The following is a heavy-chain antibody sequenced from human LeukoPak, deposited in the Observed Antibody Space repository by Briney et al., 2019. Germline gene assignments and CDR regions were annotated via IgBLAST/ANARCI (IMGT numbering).Heavy chain of an antibody. CDR1: GXSFTTYW. CDR3: ARQFRDSSGYYSYYFDY. V-gene: IGHV5-51*01. D-gene: IGHD3-22*01. J-gene: IGHJ4*02. CDR2: IYPGDSDT. Sequence: GESLKISFKGSGXSFTTYWIGWVRQMPGRGVEWMGIIYPGDSDTRYSPSFQGQVTISADKSISTAYLQWSSLKASDTAMYYCARQFRDSSGYYSYYFDYWGQGTLVTVSS.